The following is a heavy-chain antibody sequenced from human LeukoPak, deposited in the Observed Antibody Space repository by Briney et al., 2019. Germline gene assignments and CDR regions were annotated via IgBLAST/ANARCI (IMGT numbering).Heavy chain of an antibody. Sequence: SETPSLTCDVSGGSVTSTNWWTWVRQPPGKGLECIGEGRLEGRTNYNPSVKSRFIMSVDLPEHHISLKLPSVTAADTALYYCAREGGFYRPLDHSGQGTLVTVSS. CDR2: GRLEGRT. J-gene: IGHJ4*02. V-gene: IGHV4-4*02. CDR3: AREGGFYRPLDH. D-gene: IGHD3-3*01. CDR1: GGSVTSTNW.